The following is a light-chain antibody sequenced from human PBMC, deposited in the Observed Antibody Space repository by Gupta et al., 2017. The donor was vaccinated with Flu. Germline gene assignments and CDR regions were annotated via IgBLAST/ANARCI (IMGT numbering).Light chain of an antibody. CDR1: QSVSRH. V-gene: IGKV3-11*01. Sequence: EIVLTQSPATLSLSPGERATLSCRASQSVSRHLAWYQQKPGQAPRLLSYDASNRDTGIPARFSGSGFGTDFTLTISSRELEDFAVYYCQQHGNWPPHIFGGGTKVDIK. CDR3: QQHGNWPPHI. CDR2: DAS. J-gene: IGKJ4*01.